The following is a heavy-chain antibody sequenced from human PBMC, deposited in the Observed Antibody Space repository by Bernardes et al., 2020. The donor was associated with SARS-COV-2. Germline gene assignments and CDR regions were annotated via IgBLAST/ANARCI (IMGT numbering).Heavy chain of an antibody. CDR1: GYTFTSYG. Sequence: KVSCKASGYTFTSYGISWVRQAPGQGLEWMGWISAYNGNTNYAQKLQGRVTMTTDTSTSTAYMELRSLRSDDTAVYYCARGPTDYVWGSYRPSDYWGQGTLVTVSS. D-gene: IGHD3-16*02. V-gene: IGHV1-18*01. J-gene: IGHJ4*02. CDR3: ARGPTDYVWGSYRPSDY. CDR2: ISAYNGNT.